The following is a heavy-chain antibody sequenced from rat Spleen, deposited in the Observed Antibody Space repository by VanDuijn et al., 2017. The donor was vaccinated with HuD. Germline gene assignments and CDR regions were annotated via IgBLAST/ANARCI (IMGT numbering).Heavy chain of an antibody. CDR3: AVAGYGY. Sequence: EVQLVGTGGGLVQPGRSLQLSCVASGFTFSKYWMYWVRRAPGKALEWVSSISSDGFNTYYPDSVKGRFTISRANSENTVYLHMNSLRSEDTATYYCAVAGYGYWGQGVMITVSS. CDR2: ISSDGFNT. J-gene: IGHJ2*01. CDR1: GFTFSKYW. D-gene: IGHD4-3*01. V-gene: IGHV5-58*01.